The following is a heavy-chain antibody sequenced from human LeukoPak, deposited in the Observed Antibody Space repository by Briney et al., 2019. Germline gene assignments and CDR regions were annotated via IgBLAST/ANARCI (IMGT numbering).Heavy chain of an antibody. CDR3: ARARLWFGEQVLDY. J-gene: IGHJ4*02. V-gene: IGHV4-59*01. CDR1: GGSITNYY. CDR2: SYYNGNT. Sequence: KPSETLSLTCTVSGGSITNYYWSWIRQPPGKGLEWIGSSYYNGNTNYNPSLKSRVTISVDMSKNQFSLSLRSVTAADTAVYYCARARLWFGEQVLDYWGQGTLVTVSS. D-gene: IGHD3-10*01.